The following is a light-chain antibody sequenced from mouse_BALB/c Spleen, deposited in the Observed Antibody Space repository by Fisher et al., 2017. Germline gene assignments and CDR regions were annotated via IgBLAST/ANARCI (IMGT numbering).Light chain of an antibody. V-gene: IGKV4-58*01. CDR2: RTS. CDR3: QQWSGYPYT. CDR1: SSVSSSY. Sequence: DIVITQTPALMSASPGEKVTMTCSASSSVSSSYLHWYQQKSGASPKPLIHRTSNLASGVPARFSGSGSGTSYSLTISSVEAEDDATYYCQQWSGYPYTFGGGTKLEIK. J-gene: IGKJ2*01.